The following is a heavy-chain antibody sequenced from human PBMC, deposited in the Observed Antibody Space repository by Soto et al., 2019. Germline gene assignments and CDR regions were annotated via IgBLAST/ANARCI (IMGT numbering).Heavy chain of an antibody. V-gene: IGHV3-7*01. D-gene: IGHD4-4*01. CDR3: ARHSTVSTNSY. J-gene: IGHJ4*02. CDR1: GFTFSSYW. CDR2: IKQDGSEK. Sequence: GGSLRLSCAASGFTFSSYWMSWVRQAPGKGLEWVANIKQDGSEKYYVDSVKGRFTISRDNAKNSVYLQMNSLRAEDTAVYYCARHSTVSTNSYWGQGSFVTVSS.